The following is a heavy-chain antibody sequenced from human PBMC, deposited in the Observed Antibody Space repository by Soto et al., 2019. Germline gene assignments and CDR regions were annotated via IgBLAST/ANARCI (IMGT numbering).Heavy chain of an antibody. CDR3: ARAKGGGPEFMITFGGVIAVDAFDI. Sequence: QVQLVQSGAEVKKPGASVKVSCKASGYTFTSYGISWVRQAPGQGLEWMGWISAYNGNTNYAQKLQGRVTMTTDTPTSTADMELRSLRSDETAVYYCARAKGGGPEFMITFGGVIAVDAFDIWGQGTMVTVSS. V-gene: IGHV1-18*01. D-gene: IGHD3-16*02. CDR2: ISAYNGNT. J-gene: IGHJ3*02. CDR1: GYTFTSYG.